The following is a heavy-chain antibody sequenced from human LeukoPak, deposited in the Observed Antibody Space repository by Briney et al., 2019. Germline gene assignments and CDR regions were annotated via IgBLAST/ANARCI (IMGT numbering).Heavy chain of an antibody. CDR3: VRERLGAKKRVVNYDFDL. V-gene: IGHV3-13*01. D-gene: IGHD3-16*01. CDR1: GFTFSTYD. CDR2: IGTAGDT. J-gene: IGHJ2*01. Sequence: GGSLRLSCAASGFTFSTYDMHWVRQVTGKGLEWVSAIGTAGDTYYTDSVKGRFTISRDNAKNSLYLQKTSLSAGDTAVYYCVRERLGAKKRVVNYDFDLWGRGNLVTVSS.